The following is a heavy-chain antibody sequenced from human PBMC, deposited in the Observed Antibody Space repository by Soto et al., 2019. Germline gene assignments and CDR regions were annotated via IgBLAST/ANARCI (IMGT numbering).Heavy chain of an antibody. D-gene: IGHD7-27*01. Sequence: QVHLVESGGGVVQPGRSLRLSCTASGFAFSIFGMHWVRQAPGKGLEWLALITRDGDDRYFADSVRGRFTISRDNSKNTLFLQMNSLRAEDTAVYYCAKGPLNWGAFDSWGQGILVSVSS. J-gene: IGHJ4*02. V-gene: IGHV3-30*18. CDR2: ITRDGDDR. CDR1: GFAFSIFG. CDR3: AKGPLNWGAFDS.